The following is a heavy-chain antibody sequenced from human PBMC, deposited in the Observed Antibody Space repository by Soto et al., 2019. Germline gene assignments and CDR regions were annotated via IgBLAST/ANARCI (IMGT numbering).Heavy chain of an antibody. CDR2: INSDGSST. J-gene: IGHJ6*03. CDR3: ARPPAKTPRGYYYYYMDV. D-gene: IGHD3-10*01. CDR1: GFTFSSYW. Sequence: GGSLRLSCAASGFTFSSYWMHWVRQAPGKGLVWVSRINSDGSSTSYADSVKGRFTISRDNAKNTLYLQMNSLRAEDTAVYYCARPPAKTPRGYYYYYMDVWGKGTTVTVSS. V-gene: IGHV3-74*01.